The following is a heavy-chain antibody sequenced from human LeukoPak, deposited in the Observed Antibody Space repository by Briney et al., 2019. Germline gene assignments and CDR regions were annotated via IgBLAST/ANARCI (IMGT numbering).Heavy chain of an antibody. Sequence: SETLSLTCAVYGGSFSGFYWSWIRQPPGKGLEWIGEVTRTGDMNYNPSLKSRVPLSLDASQHQFSLTVNSVTAADTAVYFCASLSLMNPQLSYWYFDVWGRGTLVTVSS. V-gene: IGHV4-34*01. CDR1: GGSFSGFY. D-gene: IGHD1-1*01. CDR2: VTRTGDM. CDR3: ASLSLMNPQLSYWYFDV. J-gene: IGHJ2*01.